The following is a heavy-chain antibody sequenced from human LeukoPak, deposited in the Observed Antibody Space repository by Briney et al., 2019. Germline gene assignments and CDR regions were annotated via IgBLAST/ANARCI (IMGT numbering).Heavy chain of an antibody. J-gene: IGHJ4*02. CDR3: ARASSYSSGYYFDY. CDR2: IYYSEST. V-gene: IGHV4-59*01. D-gene: IGHD3-22*01. CDR1: RGSISRYH. Sequence: SETLSLTWTVTRGSISRYHWSWLRHPPRPGLEWVGYIYYSESTNYYPSLKSQVTISVDTSKNQFSLKLSSVPAADTAVYYCARASSYSSGYYFDYWGQGTLVTVSS.